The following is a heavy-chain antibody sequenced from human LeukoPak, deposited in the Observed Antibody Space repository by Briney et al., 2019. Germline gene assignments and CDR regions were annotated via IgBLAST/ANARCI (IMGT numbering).Heavy chain of an antibody. CDR2: ISGSGGTT. CDR1: GFTFSSYA. CDR3: AKGPTTVTTFRFH. J-gene: IGHJ4*02. V-gene: IGHV3-23*01. D-gene: IGHD4-17*01. Sequence: GGSLRLSCAASGFTFSSYAMSWVRQAPGKGLEWVSAISGSGGTTYYADSVKGRFTISRDNSQNTLYLQMNSLRAEDMAVYYCAKGPTTVTTFRFHWGQGTLVTVSS.